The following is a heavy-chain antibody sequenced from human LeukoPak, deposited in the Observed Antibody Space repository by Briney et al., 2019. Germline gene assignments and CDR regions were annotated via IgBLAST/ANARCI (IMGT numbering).Heavy chain of an antibody. CDR3: ARDPTTVTKGLDI. CDR1: GGSFSGYY. D-gene: IGHD4-17*01. V-gene: IGHV4-59*01. CDR2: ISYIGST. Sequence: SSETLSLTCAVYGGSFSGYYWSWIRQPPGKGLEWIGYISYIGSTNYNPSLKSRVTISVDTSKNQFSLKLSSVTAADTAVYYCARDPTTVTKGLDIWGQGTMVTVSS. J-gene: IGHJ3*02.